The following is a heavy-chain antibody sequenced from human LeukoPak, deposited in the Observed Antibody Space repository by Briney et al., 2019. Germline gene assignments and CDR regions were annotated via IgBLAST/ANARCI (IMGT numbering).Heavy chain of an antibody. D-gene: IGHD6-19*01. Sequence: GGSLRLSCAASGFIFSSYAMSWVRQAPGKGLEWVSTISGTNDNTYYADSVKDRFTISRDNSKNTLYLQMNSLRAEDTAVYYCARGSSGKGFGYWGQGTLVTVSS. J-gene: IGHJ4*02. CDR1: GFIFSSYA. CDR2: ISGTNDNT. V-gene: IGHV3-23*01. CDR3: ARGSSGKGFGY.